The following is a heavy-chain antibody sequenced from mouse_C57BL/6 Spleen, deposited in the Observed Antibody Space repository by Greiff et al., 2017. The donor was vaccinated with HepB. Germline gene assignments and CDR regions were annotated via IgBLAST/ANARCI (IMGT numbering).Heavy chain of an antibody. Sequence: VKLMESGPELVKPGASVKMSCKASGYTFTDYNMHWVKQRPGQGLEWIGEIDPSDSYTNYNQKFKGKSTLTVDKSSSTAYMQLSSLTSEDSAVYYCARNYGYDSWFAYWGQGTLVTVSA. CDR3: ARNYGYDSWFAY. V-gene: IGHV1-69*01. J-gene: IGHJ3*01. CDR1: GYTFTDYN. CDR2: IDPSDSYT. D-gene: IGHD2-2*01.